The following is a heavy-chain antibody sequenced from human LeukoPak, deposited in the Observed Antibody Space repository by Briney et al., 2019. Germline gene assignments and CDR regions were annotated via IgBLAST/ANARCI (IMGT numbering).Heavy chain of an antibody. J-gene: IGHJ4*02. CDR1: GFTFSSYW. D-gene: IGHD3-10*01. Sequence: GGSLRLSCAASGFTFSSYWMHWVRQAPGKGLVWVSRINSDGSSTSYADSVKGRFTISRDNAKNSLYLQMNSLRAEDTAVYYCARDLLPYGSGRDNDYWGQGTLVTVSS. V-gene: IGHV3-74*01. CDR3: ARDLLPYGSGRDNDY. CDR2: INSDGSST.